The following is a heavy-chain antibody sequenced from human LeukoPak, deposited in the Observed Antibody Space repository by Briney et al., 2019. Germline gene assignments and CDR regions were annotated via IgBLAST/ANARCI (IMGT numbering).Heavy chain of an antibody. J-gene: IGHJ6*02. D-gene: IGHD1-26*01. Sequence: GGSLRLSCVVSGFTFKNCAMSWVRQAPGKGLEWVSSISDSGGNTYYADSVKGRFTVSRDNSKNTLYLQMNSLRVEDTAVYYCARLVRSGSYPYYYYGMDVWGQGTTVTVSS. CDR3: ARLVRSGSYPYYYYGMDV. V-gene: IGHV3-23*01. CDR2: ISDSGGNT. CDR1: GFTFKNCA.